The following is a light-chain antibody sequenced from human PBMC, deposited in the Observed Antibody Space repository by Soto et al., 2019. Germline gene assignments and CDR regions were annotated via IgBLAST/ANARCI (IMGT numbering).Light chain of an antibody. V-gene: IGLV1-47*01. Sequence: QSVLTQPPSASGTPGQRVTISCSGSSSNIGSNYVYWYQQLPGTAPKLLIYRNNQRPSGVPDRFSGSKSGTSASLAISGLRSEDEGDYYCAAWDDSRSGWVFGGGTKLTVL. CDR1: SSNIGSNY. CDR3: AAWDDSRSGWV. CDR2: RNN. J-gene: IGLJ3*02.